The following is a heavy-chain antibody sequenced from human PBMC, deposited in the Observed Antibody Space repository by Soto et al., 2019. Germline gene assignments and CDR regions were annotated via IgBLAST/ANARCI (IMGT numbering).Heavy chain of an antibody. CDR1: GFSLSTSGVG. CDR2: IYWDDDK. J-gene: IGHJ6*03. V-gene: IGHV2-5*02. Sequence: SGPTLVKPTQTLKLTCTFSGFSLSTSGVGVGWIRQPPGKALEWLALIYWDDDKRHSPSLKGRLTITKDHSKNQVVLTMTNMDPVDTATYYCADRRGYSNYYYYYYMDVWGKGTTVTVSS. D-gene: IGHD4-4*01. CDR3: ADRRGYSNYYYYYYMDV.